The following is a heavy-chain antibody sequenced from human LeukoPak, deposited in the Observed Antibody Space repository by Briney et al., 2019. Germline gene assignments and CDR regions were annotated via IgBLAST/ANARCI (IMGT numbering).Heavy chain of an antibody. J-gene: IGHJ6*02. D-gene: IGHD6-13*01. CDR3: ARLPAAGHYYYHYGMDV. V-gene: IGHV6-1*01. Sequence: SQTLSLTCAISGDSVSSNSAAWNWIRQSPSRGLEWLGRTYYRSKWYNDYAVSVKSRITINPDTSKNQFSLQLNSVTPEDTAVYYRARLPAAGHYYYHYGMDVWGQGTTVTVSS. CDR2: TYYRSKWYN. CDR1: GDSVSSNSAA.